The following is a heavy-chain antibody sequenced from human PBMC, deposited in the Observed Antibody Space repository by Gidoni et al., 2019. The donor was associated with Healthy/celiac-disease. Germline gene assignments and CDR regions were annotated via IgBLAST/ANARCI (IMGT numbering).Heavy chain of an antibody. CDR3: ARDGGYSYGYLYYGMDV. CDR1: GGSIRSHY. D-gene: IGHD5-18*01. Sequence: TPSETLSLTCTVSGGSIRSHYWSWIRQPPGKGLEWIGYIYYSGSTNYNPSLKSRVTISVDTSKNQFSLKLSSVTAADTAVYYCARDGGYSYGYLYYGMDVWGQGTTVTVSS. V-gene: IGHV4-59*11. CDR2: IYYSGST. J-gene: IGHJ6*02.